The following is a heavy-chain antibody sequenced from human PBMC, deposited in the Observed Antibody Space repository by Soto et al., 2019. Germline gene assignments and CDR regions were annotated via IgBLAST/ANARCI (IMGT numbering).Heavy chain of an antibody. V-gene: IGHV3-23*01. D-gene: IGHD1-20*01. CDR1: GFTFSSYA. CDR2: STGGGGSI. Sequence: PGGSLRLSCAASGFTFSSYAMSWVRQAPGQGLEWVSTSTGGGGSIYNADSVKGRFTMSRDKAKSILYLQMNSLRAEDTAVYYCAKTVGGNNWNPKDYYNGMDVWGQGTTVTVSS. CDR3: AKTVGGNNWNPKDYYNGMDV. J-gene: IGHJ6*02.